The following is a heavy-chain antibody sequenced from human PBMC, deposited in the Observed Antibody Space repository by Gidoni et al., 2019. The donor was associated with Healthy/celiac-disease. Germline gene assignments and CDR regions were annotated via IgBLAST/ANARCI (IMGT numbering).Heavy chain of an antibody. CDR1: GFTCDDYA. J-gene: IGHJ6*02. Sequence: EVQLVESGGGVVQPGGSRRLSCAASGFTCDDYAMPWVRQAPGKGLEWVSLISWDGGSTYYADSVKGRFTISRDNSKNSLYLQMNSLRAEDTALYYCAKDIGMAQGYWYYGMDVWGQGTTVTVSS. CDR2: ISWDGGST. V-gene: IGHV3-43D*04. D-gene: IGHD2-8*02. CDR3: AKDIGMAQGYWYYGMDV.